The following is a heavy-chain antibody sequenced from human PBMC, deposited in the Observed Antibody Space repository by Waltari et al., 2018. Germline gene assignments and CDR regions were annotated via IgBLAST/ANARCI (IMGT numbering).Heavy chain of an antibody. CDR1: GGSFSGYY. CDR2: INHSGSN. D-gene: IGHD3-3*02. V-gene: IGHV4-34*01. CDR3: ARGAPTHFWSGYYTRLYFDY. Sequence: QVQLQQWGAGLLKPSETLSLTCAVYGGSFSGYYWRWIRQPPGKGLEWIGEINHSGSNNCNPSLKSRVPISVDTSKNQFSLKRSSVTAADTAVYYCARGAPTHFWSGYYTRLYFDYWGQGTLVTVSS. J-gene: IGHJ4*02.